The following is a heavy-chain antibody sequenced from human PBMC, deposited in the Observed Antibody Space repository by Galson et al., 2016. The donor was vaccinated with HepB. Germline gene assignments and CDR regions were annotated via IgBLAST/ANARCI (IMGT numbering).Heavy chain of an antibody. D-gene: IGHD1-14*01. V-gene: IGHV3-30*04. CDR1: GFTFSNSA. Sequence: SLRLSCAASGFTFSNSAMHWVRQAPGRGLEWVAIISYDGSNKYYADSVKGRFTISRDNSKNTLYLQWSSLKASDTAMYYCARRPPDNYGMDVWGQGTTVTVSS. J-gene: IGHJ6*02. CDR3: ARRPPDNYGMDV. CDR2: ISYDGSNK.